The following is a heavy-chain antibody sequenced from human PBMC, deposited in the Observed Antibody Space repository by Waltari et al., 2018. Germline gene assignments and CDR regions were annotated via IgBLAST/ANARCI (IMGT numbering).Heavy chain of an antibody. CDR1: GLNLDNYA. CDR3: ARSSGSGTYTSIDY. Sequence: EVQLVESGGGLVQPGKYLRITCATCGLNLDNYAMNWVRQPPGKGLEWVSDISWNSGSIGYADYVKCRFTISRDNAKNSLYLQMNSVRAEDTAFYYCARSSGSGTYTSIDYWGQGTLVTVSS. V-gene: IGHV3-9*01. CDR2: ISWNSGSI. J-gene: IGHJ4*02. D-gene: IGHD3-10*01.